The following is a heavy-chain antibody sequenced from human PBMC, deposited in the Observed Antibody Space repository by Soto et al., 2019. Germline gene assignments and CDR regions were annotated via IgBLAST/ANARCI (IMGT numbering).Heavy chain of an antibody. Sequence: SETLSLTCAVYGGSFSGYYWSWIRQPPGKGLEWIGEINHSGSTNYNPSLKSRVTISVDTSKNQFSLKLSSVTAADTAVYYCARDRGYSYARAGPQRSWFDPWGQGTLVTVSS. D-gene: IGHD5-18*01. CDR3: ARDRGYSYARAGPQRSWFDP. J-gene: IGHJ5*02. CDR1: GGSFSGYY. CDR2: INHSGST. V-gene: IGHV4-34*01.